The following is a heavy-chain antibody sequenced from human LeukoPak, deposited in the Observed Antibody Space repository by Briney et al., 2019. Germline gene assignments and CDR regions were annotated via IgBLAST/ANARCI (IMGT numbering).Heavy chain of an antibody. V-gene: IGHV4-38-2*01. CDR3: ARGLGFSIAARHHYYYMDV. D-gene: IGHD6-6*01. Sequence: PSETLSLTCAVSGYSISSGYYWGWIRQPPGKGLEWFGSIHHSGSTHYNPSLKSRVIISGDTSKNHFSLRLSSVTAADTAVYYCARGLGFSIAARHHYYYMDVWGKGTTVTVSS. CDR2: IHHSGST. J-gene: IGHJ6*03. CDR1: GYSISSGYY.